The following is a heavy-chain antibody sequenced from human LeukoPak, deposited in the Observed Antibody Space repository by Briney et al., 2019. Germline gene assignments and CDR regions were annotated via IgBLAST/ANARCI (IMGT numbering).Heavy chain of an antibody. CDR3: AKDRGGYSYAADY. V-gene: IGHV3-43*02. D-gene: IGHD5-18*01. Sequence: PGGSLRLSCAASGFTSDVYAMHSVPDALGKGLGWVSLISGDSRSTSYVDTVKGRFTISRDNSKNSLYLQMNSLRTEDTALYDCAKDRGGYSYAADYWGQGTLVTVSS. CDR1: GFTSDVYA. CDR2: ISGDSRST. J-gene: IGHJ4*02.